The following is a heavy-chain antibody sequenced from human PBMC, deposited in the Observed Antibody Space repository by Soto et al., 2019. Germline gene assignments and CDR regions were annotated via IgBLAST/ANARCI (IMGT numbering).Heavy chain of an antibody. J-gene: IGHJ6*02. D-gene: IGHD6-6*01. CDR2: ISSNGGST. CDR1: GFTFSSYA. Sequence: GGSLRLSCSASGFTFSSYAMHWVRQAPGKGLEYVSLISSNGGSTDYADSVKGRFTISRDNPKNTLYLQMSSLRAEDTAVYYCVKVKSSSSSYYYYYGMDVWGQGATVTVSS. V-gene: IGHV3-64D*06. CDR3: VKVKSSSSSYYYYYGMDV.